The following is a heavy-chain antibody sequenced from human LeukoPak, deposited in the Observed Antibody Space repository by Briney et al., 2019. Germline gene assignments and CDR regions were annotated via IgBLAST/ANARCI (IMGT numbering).Heavy chain of an antibody. D-gene: IGHD2/OR15-2a*01. CDR1: GFTFTSYA. V-gene: IGHV3-23*01. J-gene: IGHJ4*02. CDR3: AKRIGSCNSISCLYFDH. Sequence: GGSLRLSCAASGFTFTSYAISWVRQAPGKGLEWVSTISGSGGSTYYADSVKGRFTISRDNSRNTLYLQMNSLRADDTAVYYCAKRIGSCNSISCLYFDHWGQGALVTVSP. CDR2: ISGSGGST.